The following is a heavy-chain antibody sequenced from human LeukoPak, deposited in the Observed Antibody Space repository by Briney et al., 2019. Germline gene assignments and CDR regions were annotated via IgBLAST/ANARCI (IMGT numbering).Heavy chain of an antibody. D-gene: IGHD6-19*01. CDR2: ISGSGGST. CDR1: GFSLSNYA. Sequence: GGSLRLSCAASGFSLSNYAMTWVRQAPGKGLEWVSGISGSGGSTYYADSVKGRFTISRDNSKNTLYLQMNSLRAEDTAVYYCARGYSSGWWGYYLDYWGQGTLVTVSS. CDR3: ARGYSSGWWGYYLDY. V-gene: IGHV3-23*01. J-gene: IGHJ4*02.